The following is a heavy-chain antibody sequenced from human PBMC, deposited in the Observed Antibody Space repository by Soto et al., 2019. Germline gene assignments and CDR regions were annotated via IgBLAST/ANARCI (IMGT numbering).Heavy chain of an antibody. D-gene: IGHD6-13*01. J-gene: IGHJ5*02. CDR1: GGSFSGYY. V-gene: IGHV4-34*01. CDR3: AGGRDRSSWERGSWFDP. Sequence: QVQLQQWGAGLLKPSETLSLTCAVYGGSFSGYYWSWIRQPPGKGLEWIGEINHSGSTNYNPSLKSRVIISVDTSTVQLSMKLSSVTAAATAVYYCAGGRDRSSWERGSWFDPWGQGTLVTVSS. CDR2: INHSGST.